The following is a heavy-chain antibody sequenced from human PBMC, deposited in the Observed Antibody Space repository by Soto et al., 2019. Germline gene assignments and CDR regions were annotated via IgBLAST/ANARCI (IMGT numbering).Heavy chain of an antibody. V-gene: IGHV4-34*01. CDR1: GWSFIGYY. D-gene: IGHD4-17*01. J-gene: IGHJ3*02. CDR2: INHSGST. CDR3: ATYGDLDAFDI. Sequence: SETLSLTCAVYGWSFIGYYWIWIRQPPGKGLEWIGEINHSGSTNYNPSLKSRVTISVDTSKNQFSLKLSSVTAADTAVYYCATYGDLDAFDIWGQGTMVT.